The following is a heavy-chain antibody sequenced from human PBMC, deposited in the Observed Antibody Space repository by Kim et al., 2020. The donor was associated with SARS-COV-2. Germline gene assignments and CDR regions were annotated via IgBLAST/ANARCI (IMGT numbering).Heavy chain of an antibody. CDR1: GYSFTSYW. J-gene: IGHJ5*02. V-gene: IGHV5-10-1*01. Sequence: GESLKISCKGSGYSFTSYWISWVRQMPGKGLEWMGRIDPSDSYTNYSPSFQGHVTISADKSISTAYLQWSSLKASDTAMYYCARPQSRWSYDLGDWFDPWGQGTLVTVSS. CDR2: IDPSDSYT. CDR3: ARPQSRWSYDLGDWFDP. D-gene: IGHD5-12*01.